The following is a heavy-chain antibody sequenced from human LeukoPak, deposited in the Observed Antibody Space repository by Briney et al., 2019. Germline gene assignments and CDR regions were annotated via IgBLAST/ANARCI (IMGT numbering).Heavy chain of an antibody. CDR3: ARVSWPKKAAVDI. CDR2: INPKSGGT. CDR1: GYTFTGYY. J-gene: IGHJ3*02. Sequence: GASVNVSCNASGYTFTGYYMHWVRQAPGQGLEWMGWINPKSGGTNYAQKFQGRVTMTRDTSISTAYMELSRLRSDDTAVYYCARVSWPKKAAVDIWGQGRMVTVSS. V-gene: IGHV1-2*02.